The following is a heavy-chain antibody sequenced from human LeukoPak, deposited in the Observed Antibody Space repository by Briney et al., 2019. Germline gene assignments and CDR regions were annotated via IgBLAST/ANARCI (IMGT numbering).Heavy chain of an antibody. J-gene: IGHJ4*02. CDR3: AKDREDIVAAAGTLDGSFDY. D-gene: IGHD6-13*01. V-gene: IGHV3-7*01. Sequence: GGSLRLSCAASGFTFSSYWMSWVRQAPGKGLEWVANIKQDGSEKYYVDSVKGRFTISRDNAKNSLYLQMNSLRAEDTAVYYCAKDREDIVAAAGTLDGSFDYWGQGTLVTVSS. CDR1: GFTFSSYW. CDR2: IKQDGSEK.